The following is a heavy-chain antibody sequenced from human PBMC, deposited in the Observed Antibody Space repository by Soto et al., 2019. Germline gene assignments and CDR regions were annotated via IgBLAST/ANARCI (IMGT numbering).Heavy chain of an antibody. CDR3: ARGSGSYGI. Sequence: SETLSLTCTVSGGSISSYYWSWIRQPPGKGLEWIGYIYYSGSTNYNPSLKSRVTISVDTSKNQFSLKLSSVTAADTAVYYCARGSGSYGIWGQGTLVTVSS. J-gene: IGHJ4*02. CDR2: IYYSGST. V-gene: IGHV4-59*01. D-gene: IGHD1-26*01. CDR1: GGSISSYY.